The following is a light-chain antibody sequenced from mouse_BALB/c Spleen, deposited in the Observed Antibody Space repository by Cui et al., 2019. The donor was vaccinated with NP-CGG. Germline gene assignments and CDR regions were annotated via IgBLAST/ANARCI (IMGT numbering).Light chain of an antibody. Sequence: QAVVTQESAHTTSPGETVKLTCRSSTGAVTTSNYANWVQEKPDHLFTGLIGGTNNRAPGVPARFSGSLIGDKAALTITGAQTEDEAIYFCALWYSNHWVFGGGTKLTVL. V-gene: IGLV1*01. CDR1: TGAVTTSNY. CDR3: ALWYSNHWV. J-gene: IGLJ1*01. CDR2: GTN.